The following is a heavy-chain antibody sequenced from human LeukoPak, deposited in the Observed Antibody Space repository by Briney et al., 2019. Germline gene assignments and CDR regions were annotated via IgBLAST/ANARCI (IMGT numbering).Heavy chain of an antibody. CDR1: GFTFSSYA. CDR3: AKIGSTVVT. Sequence: PGGSLRLSCAASGFTFSSYAMSWVRQAPGKGLEWVSAISGGGDITYYADSVTGRFTISRDNSKDTLFLQMHSLRPGDTAVYYCAKIGSTVVTWGQGTLVTVSS. D-gene: IGHD4-23*01. V-gene: IGHV3-23*01. J-gene: IGHJ4*02. CDR2: ISGGGDIT.